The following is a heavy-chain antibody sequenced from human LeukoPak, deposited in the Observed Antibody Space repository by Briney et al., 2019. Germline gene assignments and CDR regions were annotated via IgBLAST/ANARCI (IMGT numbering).Heavy chain of an antibody. CDR3: ARGAYADRTGYNLDS. CDR2: VFFGGQT. Sequence: PSKTLSLTCSVSGDPVWSYYWTWVRQPPEKGLEWIGYVFFGGQTNYNPSVKSRVTISLDTSRSQFSLNLTSVTAADSAKYYCARGAYADRTGYNLDSWGQGTLVIVSS. V-gene: IGHV4-59*02. CDR1: GDPVWSYY. D-gene: IGHD5-24*01. J-gene: IGHJ4*02.